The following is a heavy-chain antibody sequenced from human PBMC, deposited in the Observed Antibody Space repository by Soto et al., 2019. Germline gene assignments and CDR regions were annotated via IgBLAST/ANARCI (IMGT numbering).Heavy chain of an antibody. J-gene: IGHJ3*02. CDR1: DFSLSTSGVG. Sequence: QITLKESGPTLVKPTQTLTLTCTFSDFSLSTSGVGVGWIRQPPGKALEWLALIYWDDDKRYSPSLKSRLTITKDTSKNQVVFTMTNMDPVDTATYYCAHIMITFGGVMRKDAFDIWGQGTMVTISS. D-gene: IGHD3-16*01. CDR3: AHIMITFGGVMRKDAFDI. V-gene: IGHV2-5*02. CDR2: IYWDDDK.